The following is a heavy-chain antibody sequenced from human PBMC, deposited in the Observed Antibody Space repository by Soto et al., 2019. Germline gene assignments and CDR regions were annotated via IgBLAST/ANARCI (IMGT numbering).Heavy chain of an antibody. J-gene: IGHJ5*02. CDR3: ARDRLRTATTHKWFDP. CDR2: IIPIFGTA. V-gene: IGHV1-69*12. D-gene: IGHD1-7*01. CDR1: GGTFSSYA. Sequence: QVQLVQSGAEVKKPGSSVKVSCKASGGTFSSYAISWVRQAPGQGLEWMGGIIPIFGTANYAQKFQGRVTITADESTTTAYMELSSLRSEHPAVYYCARDRLRTATTHKWFDPWGQGTLVTVSS.